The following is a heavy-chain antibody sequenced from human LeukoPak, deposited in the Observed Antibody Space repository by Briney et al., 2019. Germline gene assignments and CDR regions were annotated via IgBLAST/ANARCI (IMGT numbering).Heavy chain of an antibody. CDR3: ARVVRRGIAAAESDY. CDR1: GFTFSNAW. CDR2: IYSGGST. V-gene: IGHV3-66*01. Sequence: HPGGSLRLSCAASGFTFSNAWMSWVRQAPGKGLEWVSVIYSGGSTYYADSVKGRFTISRDNSKNTLYLQMNSLRAEDTAVYYCARVVRRGIAAAESDYWGQGTLVTVSS. J-gene: IGHJ4*02. D-gene: IGHD6-13*01.